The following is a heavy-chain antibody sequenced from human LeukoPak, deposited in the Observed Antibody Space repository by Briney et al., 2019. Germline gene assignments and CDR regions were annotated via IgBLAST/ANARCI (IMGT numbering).Heavy chain of an antibody. CDR1: GGTFSSYA. D-gene: IGHD6-13*01. CDR3: ARDLGQQRECGMDV. CDR2: INSHSGGT. Sequence: VASVKVSCKASGGTFSSYAISWVRQAPGQGLEWMGRINSHSGGTHYAPQFQGRVTMTRDTSITTAYMELSRLRSDDAAVYYCARDLGQQRECGMDVWGQGTTVTVSS. J-gene: IGHJ6*02. V-gene: IGHV1-2*06.